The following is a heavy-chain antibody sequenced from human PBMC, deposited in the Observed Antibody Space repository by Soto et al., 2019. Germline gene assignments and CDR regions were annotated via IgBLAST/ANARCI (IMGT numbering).Heavy chain of an antibody. CDR2: INAGNGNT. Sequence: QVQLVQSGAEVKKPGASVKVSCKASGYTFTNYAMHWVRQAPGQRLEWMGWINAGNGNTKYSQKFQGRVTITRDTSASTAYMDLSSLRSEATAVYYCARGPGGPDGPGDYWGQVTLVTVSS. CDR3: ARGPGGPDGPGDY. D-gene: IGHD2-15*01. CDR1: GYTFTNYA. J-gene: IGHJ4*02. V-gene: IGHV1-3*01.